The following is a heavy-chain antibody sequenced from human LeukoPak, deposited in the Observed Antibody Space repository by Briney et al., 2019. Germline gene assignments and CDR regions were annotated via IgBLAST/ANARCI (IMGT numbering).Heavy chain of an antibody. D-gene: IGHD5-12*01. Sequence: PETLSLTCTVSGASVSSSKYYWSWIRQPPGKGLEWSGYIYYSGTTNYNPSLKSRVTISVDTSKNQFSLKLSSVTAADTGVYYCARTDIVATIHFDYWGQGTLVTVSS. CDR1: GASVSSSKYY. CDR3: ARTDIVATIHFDY. J-gene: IGHJ4*02. CDR2: IYYSGTT. V-gene: IGHV4-61*01.